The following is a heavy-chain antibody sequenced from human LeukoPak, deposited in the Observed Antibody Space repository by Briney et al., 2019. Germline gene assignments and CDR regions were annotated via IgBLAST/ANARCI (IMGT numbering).Heavy chain of an antibody. V-gene: IGHV1-69*05. J-gene: IGHJ5*02. CDR2: IIPIFGTA. CDR3: ARAPSGGDPTYDWFDP. Sequence: SVKVSCKSSGGTFSSYAISWVRQAPGQGLEWMGGIIPIFGTANYAQKFQGRVTITTDESTSTAYMELSSLRSEDTAVYYCARAPSGGDPTYDWFDPWGQGTLVTVSS. D-gene: IGHD2-21*02. CDR1: GGTFSSYA.